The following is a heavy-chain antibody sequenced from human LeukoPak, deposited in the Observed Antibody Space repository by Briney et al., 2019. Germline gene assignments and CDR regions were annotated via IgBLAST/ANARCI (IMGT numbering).Heavy chain of an antibody. D-gene: IGHD6-19*01. CDR3: ARNQCEAGYSSGWYGNWFDP. CDR1: GYTFTGYY. J-gene: IGHJ5*02. CDR2: INPNSGGT. V-gene: IGHV1-2*06. Sequence: ASVKVSCKASGYTFTGYYMHWVRQAPGQGLEWMGRINPNSGGTNYAQKFQGRVTMTRDTSISTAYMELSRLRSDDTAVYYCARNQCEAGYSSGWYGNWFDPWGQGTLVTVSS.